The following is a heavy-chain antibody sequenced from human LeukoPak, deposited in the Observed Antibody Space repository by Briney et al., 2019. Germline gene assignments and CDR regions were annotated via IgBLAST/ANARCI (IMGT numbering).Heavy chain of an antibody. CDR3: ARGGRSSSWYIRYYYYMDV. J-gene: IGHJ6*03. CDR2: INHSGST. CDR1: GVSFSGYY. Sequence: PSETLSLTCAVYGVSFSGYYWSWIRQSPGQGLEWIGEINHSGSTNYNPSLKSRVTISVDTSKNQFSLKLSSVTAADTAVYYCARGGRSSSWYIRYYYYMDVWGKGTTVTVSS. V-gene: IGHV4-34*01. D-gene: IGHD6-13*01.